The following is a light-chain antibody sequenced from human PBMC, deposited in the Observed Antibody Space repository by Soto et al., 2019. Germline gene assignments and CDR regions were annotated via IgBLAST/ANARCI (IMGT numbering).Light chain of an antibody. CDR2: DAS. CDR3: QQRSNWPFT. CDR1: QSVSSS. Sequence: IVLTQSPATLSLSPGEGATLSCRASQSVSSSLAWYQQKPGQAPRLLIYDASNRATGIPARFSGSGSGTDFTLTISSLEPEDFAVYYCQQRSNWPFTFGQGTRLEIK. J-gene: IGKJ5*01. V-gene: IGKV3-11*01.